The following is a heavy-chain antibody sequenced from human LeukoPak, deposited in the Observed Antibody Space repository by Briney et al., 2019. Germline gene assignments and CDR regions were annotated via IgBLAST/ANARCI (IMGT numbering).Heavy chain of an antibody. CDR1: GFTFDDYA. CDR2: ISWNSGSI. CDR3: AKDTSYYDSSGYRDY. V-gene: IGHV3-9*01. D-gene: IGHD3-22*01. Sequence: GGSLRLSCAASGFTFDDYAMHWVRQAPGKGLEWVSGISWNSGSIGYADSVKGRFTISRDNAKNSLYLQMNSLRAEDTALYYCAKDTSYYDSSGYRDYWGQGTLVTVSS. J-gene: IGHJ4*02.